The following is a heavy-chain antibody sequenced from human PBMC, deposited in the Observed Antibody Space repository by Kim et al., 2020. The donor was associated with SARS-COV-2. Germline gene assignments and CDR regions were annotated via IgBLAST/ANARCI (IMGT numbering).Heavy chain of an antibody. Sequence: RYNPSLKSRFTITKDTSKNQVALTMTNMDPVDTATYYCAHAAAWLEPFDYWGQGTLVTVSS. D-gene: IGHD1-1*01. CDR3: AHAAAWLEPFDY. V-gene: IGHV2-5*01. J-gene: IGHJ4*02.